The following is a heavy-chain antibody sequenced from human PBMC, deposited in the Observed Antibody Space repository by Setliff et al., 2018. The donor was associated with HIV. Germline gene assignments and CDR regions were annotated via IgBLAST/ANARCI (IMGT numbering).Heavy chain of an antibody. CDR3: ARWVYNSAWSLDY. CDR2: IYTSGSP. CDR1: GGSVNSGNYH. D-gene: IGHD6-19*01. J-gene: IGHJ4*02. V-gene: IGHV4-61*09. Sequence: PSETLSLTCSVSGGSVNSGNYHWAWIQQPAGKGLEWIGHIYTSGSPHYKSSLTSRLTISLDTSRNQFSLKLTSVTAADSATYYCARWVYNSAWSLDYWGQGTLVTVS.